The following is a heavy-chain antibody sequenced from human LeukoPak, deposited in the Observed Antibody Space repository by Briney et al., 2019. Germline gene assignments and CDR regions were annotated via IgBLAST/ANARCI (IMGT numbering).Heavy chain of an antibody. Sequence: GGSLRLSCAASGFTFDDYGMSWVRQAPGKGLEWVSGINWNGGSTGYADSVKRRFTISRDNAKNSLYLQMNSLRAEDTALYYCATREENDYGDYVGAFDIWGQGTMVTVSS. CDR1: GFTFDDYG. J-gene: IGHJ3*02. D-gene: IGHD4-17*01. CDR3: ATREENDYGDYVGAFDI. CDR2: INWNGGST. V-gene: IGHV3-20*04.